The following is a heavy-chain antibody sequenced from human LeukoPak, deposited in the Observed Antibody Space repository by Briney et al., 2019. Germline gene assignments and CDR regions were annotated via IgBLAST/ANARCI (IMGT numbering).Heavy chain of an antibody. CDR1: GGSISSYY. Sequence: SETLSLTCTVSGGSISSYYWSWIRQPPGKGLEWIGYIYYSGSTNYNPSFKSRVTISVDTSKNQFSLKLSSVTAADTAVYYCASAGYSSLNWFDPWGQGTLVTVSS. V-gene: IGHV4-59*01. J-gene: IGHJ5*02. D-gene: IGHD6-13*01. CDR2: IYYSGST. CDR3: ASAGYSSLNWFDP.